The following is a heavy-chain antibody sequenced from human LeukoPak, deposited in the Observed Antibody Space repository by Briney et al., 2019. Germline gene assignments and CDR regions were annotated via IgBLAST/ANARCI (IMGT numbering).Heavy chain of an antibody. CDR2: IFPTT. Sequence: GASVKVSCKASGGTFSSYTITWVRQAPGQGLEWMGGIFPTTNYARKFLGRITITADESTSTAYMDLSSLRSDDTAVYYCAKASYTGRIDYWGQGTLVTVSS. CDR3: AKASYTGRIDY. D-gene: IGHD1-26*01. J-gene: IGHJ4*02. CDR1: GGTFSSYT. V-gene: IGHV1-69*13.